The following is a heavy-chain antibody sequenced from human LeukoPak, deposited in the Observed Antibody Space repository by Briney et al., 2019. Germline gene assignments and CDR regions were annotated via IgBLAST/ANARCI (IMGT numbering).Heavy chain of an antibody. Sequence: SETLSLTCTVSGGSISSYYWSWIRQPPGKGLEWIGYIYYSGTTNYNPSLKSRVTILVDTSKNQFSLKLSSVTAADTAVYYCARRRDGYTLSGAFDIWGQGTMVTVS. CDR3: ARRRDGYTLSGAFDI. V-gene: IGHV4-59*01. J-gene: IGHJ3*02. CDR1: GGSISSYY. CDR2: IYYSGTT. D-gene: IGHD5-12*01.